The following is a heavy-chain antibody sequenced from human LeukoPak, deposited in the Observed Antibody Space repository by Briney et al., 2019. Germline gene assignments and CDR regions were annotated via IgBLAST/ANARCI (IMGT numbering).Heavy chain of an antibody. J-gene: IGHJ4*02. CDR2: ISYDGTNE. D-gene: IGHD6-25*01. CDR1: GFTFSNYD. Sequence: GRSLRLSCAASGFTFSNYDMPWVRQAPGKGLEWVAIISYDGTNEHYADSVQGRFSISRDNNNNALYLQMDRLRGEDTAMYYCAKDPGSDFDYWGQGTLVTVSS. CDR3: AKDPGSDFDY. V-gene: IGHV3-30*18.